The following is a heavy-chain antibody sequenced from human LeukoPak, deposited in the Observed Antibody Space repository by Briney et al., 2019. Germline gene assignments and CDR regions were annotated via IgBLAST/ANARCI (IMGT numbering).Heavy chain of an antibody. J-gene: IGHJ4*02. Sequence: GGSLRLSCAASGFTFSRYGMHWVRQAPGKGLEWVAFIRYDGINKYYADSVKGRFTISRDNPKNTLYLQMNSLRAEDTAVYYCVRDNPRCCGVVPANIDDYWGQGTLVTVSS. V-gene: IGHV3-30*02. CDR1: GFTFSRYG. D-gene: IGHD2-15*01. CDR3: VRDNPRCCGVVPANIDDY. CDR2: IRYDGINK.